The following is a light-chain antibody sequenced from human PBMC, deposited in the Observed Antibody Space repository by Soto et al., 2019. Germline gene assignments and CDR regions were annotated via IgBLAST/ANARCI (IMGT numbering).Light chain of an antibody. J-gene: IGKJ3*01. CDR3: QQTFSTPYVT. CDR1: QSISTH. V-gene: IGKV1-39*01. Sequence: DIQMTQSPSSLSASVGDTVAITCRANQSISTHLNWYQQRPGKGPNLLIFAASRLQGGVPSRFSGSGSGTDFTLTISSLQPEDFATYFCQQTFSTPYVTFGPGTKVDVE. CDR2: AAS.